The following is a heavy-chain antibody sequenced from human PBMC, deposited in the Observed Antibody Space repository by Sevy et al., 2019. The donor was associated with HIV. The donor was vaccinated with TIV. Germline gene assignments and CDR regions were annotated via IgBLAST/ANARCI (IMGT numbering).Heavy chain of an antibody. V-gene: IGHV1-18*01. CDR1: GYTFSNYG. CDR3: ARERVHDWGEGWFDP. CDR2: ISPFNNKT. Sequence: ASVEVSCKASGYTFSNYGISWVRQAPGQGLEWMGWISPFNNKTNYAQKFQGRVSLTSDTSATTAYMEVTSLRSDDTAVYYCARERVHDWGEGWFDPWGQGTLVTVSS. J-gene: IGHJ5*02. D-gene: IGHD2-21*01.